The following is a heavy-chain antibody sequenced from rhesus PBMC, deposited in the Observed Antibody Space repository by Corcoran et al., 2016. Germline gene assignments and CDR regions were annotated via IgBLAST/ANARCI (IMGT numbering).Heavy chain of an antibody. CDR2: IGGSIGST. V-gene: IGHV4-127*01. CDR3: ARAGEGAVSMDY. J-gene: IGHJ4*01. D-gene: IGHD1-44*01. CDR1: GYSISSGYG. Sequence: QVQLQESGPGLVKPSETLSLTCAVSGYSISSGYGWSWIRQPPGKGLGGIGYIGGSIGSTNYNPSLKSRVTISKDTSKNQFSLKLSSVTAADAAVYYCARAGEGAVSMDYWGQGVLVTVSS.